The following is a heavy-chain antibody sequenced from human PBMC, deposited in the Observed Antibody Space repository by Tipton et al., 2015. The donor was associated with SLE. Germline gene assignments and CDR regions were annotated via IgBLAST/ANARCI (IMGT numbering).Heavy chain of an antibody. Sequence: TLSLTCNVSGYSISSGFYWGWVRQPPGKGLEWIAYISHSGSSDYNPSLRSRVSISRDTSRNQFSLKLTSLTAADTAVYYCASKTGSYSTYWGQGTLVTVSA. D-gene: IGHD1-26*01. CDR1: GYSISSGFY. CDR2: ISHSGSS. V-gene: IGHV4-38-2*02. J-gene: IGHJ4*02. CDR3: ASKTGSYSTY.